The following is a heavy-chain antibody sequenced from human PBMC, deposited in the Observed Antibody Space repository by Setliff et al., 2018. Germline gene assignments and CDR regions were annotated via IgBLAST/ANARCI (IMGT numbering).Heavy chain of an antibody. CDR3: ARHSPYHYYMDV. CDR1: GDSLRSSSSYY. CDR2: IYYTGNS. J-gene: IGHJ6*03. Sequence: SETLSLTCTVSGDSLRSSSSYYWAWIRQPPGEGLEWIGSIYYTGNSYYNPSLRSRITMSMDTSKNQFSLRLTSVTAADTSVYYCARHSPYHYYMDVWGNGTTVTVSS. V-gene: IGHV4-39*01.